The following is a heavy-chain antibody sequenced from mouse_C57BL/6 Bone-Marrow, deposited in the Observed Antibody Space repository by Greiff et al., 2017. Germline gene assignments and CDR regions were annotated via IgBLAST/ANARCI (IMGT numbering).Heavy chain of an antibody. Sequence: QVQLKQSGAELVRPGASVTLSCKASGYTFTDYEMHWVKQTPVHGLEWIGALDPETGGTAYNQKFKGKAILTADKSSSTAYMELRSLTSEDSAVYYCTRWIYYDYDSYFDYWGQGTTLTVSS. CDR3: TRWIYYDYDSYFDY. V-gene: IGHV1-15*01. CDR1: GYTFTDYE. J-gene: IGHJ2*01. D-gene: IGHD2-4*01. CDR2: LDPETGGT.